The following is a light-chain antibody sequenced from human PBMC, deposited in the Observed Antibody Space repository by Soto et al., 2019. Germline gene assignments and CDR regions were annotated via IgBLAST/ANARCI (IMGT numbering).Light chain of an antibody. CDR3: QQRSNWPYT. V-gene: IGKV3-11*01. CDR2: DAS. J-gene: IGKJ2*01. CDR1: QSVSSY. Sequence: EIVLTQSPATLSLSPGERATLSCRASQSVSSYLAWYQQKPGQAPRLLLYDASNRATGIPPRFSGSGSGTDFNLTISSLEPEDFAVYYCQQRSNWPYTFGQGTKLEIK.